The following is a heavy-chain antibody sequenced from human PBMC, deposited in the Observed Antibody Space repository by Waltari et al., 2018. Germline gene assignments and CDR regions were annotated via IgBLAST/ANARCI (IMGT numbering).Heavy chain of an antibody. D-gene: IGHD6-13*01. Sequence: QVQLQESGPGLVKPSQTLSLTCTVSGGSISSGSYYWSWIRQPAGKGLEWIGRIYTSGSTNYNPSLKSRVTISVDTSKNQFSLKLSSVTAADTAVYYCARGVIAALYFDYWGQGTLVTVSS. V-gene: IGHV4-61*02. CDR1: GGSISSGSYY. CDR3: ARGVIAALYFDY. CDR2: IYTSGST. J-gene: IGHJ4*02.